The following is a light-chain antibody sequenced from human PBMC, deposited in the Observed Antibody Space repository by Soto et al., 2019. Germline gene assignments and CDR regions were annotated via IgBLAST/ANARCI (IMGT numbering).Light chain of an antibody. CDR3: QQYHNWPPIT. J-gene: IGKJ5*01. CDR1: QSISNN. V-gene: IGKV3D-15*01. CDR2: GAS. Sequence: EIVLTQSPATLSLSPGERATLSCRARQSISNNLAWYQQKLGQAPRLLIYGASTRATGIPARFSGSGSGTEFTLTISSLQSEDFAVYYCQQYHNWPPITFGQGTRLE.